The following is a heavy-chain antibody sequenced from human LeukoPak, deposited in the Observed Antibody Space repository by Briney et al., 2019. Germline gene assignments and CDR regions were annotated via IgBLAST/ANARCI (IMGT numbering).Heavy chain of an antibody. Sequence: RPGGSLRLSCAASGFTFSNYWMNWVRQAPGKGLEWVSFISSSSNYIYYADSVKGRFTISRDNAKNTVYLQMNSLRAEDTAVYYCARDAGATQPDHFDYWGQGTLVTVSS. CDR2: ISSSSNYI. V-gene: IGHV3-21*01. CDR3: ARDAGATQPDHFDY. D-gene: IGHD1-26*01. CDR1: GFTFSNYW. J-gene: IGHJ4*02.